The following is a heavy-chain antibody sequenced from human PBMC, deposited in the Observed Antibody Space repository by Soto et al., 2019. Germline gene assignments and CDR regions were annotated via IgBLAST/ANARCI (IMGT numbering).Heavy chain of an antibody. CDR2: IYYSGST. CDR1: GGSISSGGYY. CDR3: AREGRGSGSLNY. D-gene: IGHD3-10*01. V-gene: IGHV4-31*03. Sequence: TSETLSLTCTVSGGSISSGGYYWSWIRQHPGKGLEWIGYIYYSGSTYYNPSLKSRVTISVDTSKNQFSLKLSSVTAADTAVYYCAREGRGSGSLNYWGQGTLVTVSS. J-gene: IGHJ4*02.